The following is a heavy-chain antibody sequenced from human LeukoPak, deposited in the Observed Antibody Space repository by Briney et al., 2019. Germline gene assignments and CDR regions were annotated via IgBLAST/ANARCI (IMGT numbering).Heavy chain of an antibody. Sequence: GRSLRLSCAASGFTFSGYGMHWVRQAPGKGLEWVAVISYDGSNKYYADSVKGRFTISRDNSKNTLYLQMNSLRAEDTAVYYCAKRIVGLYFYYFDYWGQGTLVAVSS. CDR1: GFTFSGYG. CDR3: AKRIVGLYFYYFDY. V-gene: IGHV3-30*18. CDR2: ISYDGSNK. D-gene: IGHD1-26*01. J-gene: IGHJ4*02.